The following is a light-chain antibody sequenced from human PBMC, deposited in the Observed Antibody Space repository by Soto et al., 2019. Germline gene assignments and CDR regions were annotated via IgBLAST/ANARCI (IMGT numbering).Light chain of an antibody. CDR1: QSPSDRDVGNTL. CDR2: TLS. J-gene: IGKJ2*01. Sequence: LWPQPQLPLPSTLEERASISSGSGQSPSDRDVGNTLLDWSLQRPGQSPQLLIYTLSYRASGVPDRFSGSGSGTDFTLKISRLETEDIGVYYCMQRIEFPYTFGQGTKLEI. CDR3: MQRIEFPYT. V-gene: IGKV2-40*01.